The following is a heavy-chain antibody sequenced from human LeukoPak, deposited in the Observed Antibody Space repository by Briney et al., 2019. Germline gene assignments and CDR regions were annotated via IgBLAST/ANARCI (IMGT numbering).Heavy chain of an antibody. CDR3: RISRTYFPDY. J-gene: IGHJ4*02. Sequence: SETLSLTCAVYGGSFSGYYWSWIRQPPGKGLEWIGEINHSGSTNYNPSLKSRVTISVDTSKNQFSLKLKSVTAADTAVYYCRISRTYFPDYWGQGTLVSVSS. CDR2: INHSGST. D-gene: IGHD3-9*01. V-gene: IGHV4-34*01. CDR1: GGSFSGYY.